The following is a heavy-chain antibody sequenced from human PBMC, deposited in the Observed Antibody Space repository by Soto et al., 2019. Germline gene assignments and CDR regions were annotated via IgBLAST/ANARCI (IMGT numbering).Heavy chain of an antibody. Sequence: QVQLVQSGAEVKKPGSSVKVSCKASGGTFSSYTFTWVRQAPGQGLEWMGGIIPLFGTANYAQKFQGRVTITADESTSTAYMQLSSLRSEDTAMYDCAREGYGDYGKPFDYGGQGTLVTVSS. CDR2: IIPLFGTA. V-gene: IGHV1-69*01. D-gene: IGHD4-17*01. J-gene: IGHJ4*02. CDR3: AREGYGDYGKPFDY. CDR1: GGTFSSYT.